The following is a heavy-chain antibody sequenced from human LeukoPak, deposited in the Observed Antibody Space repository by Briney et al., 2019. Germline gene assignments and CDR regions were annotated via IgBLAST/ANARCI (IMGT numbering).Heavy chain of an antibody. D-gene: IGHD2-2*01. CDR3: ARGMGLWRRRDIVVVPAAYVNNWFDP. V-gene: IGHV4-34*01. CDR1: GGSFSGYY. CDR2: INHSGST. Sequence: SETLSLTCAVYGGSFSGYYWSWIRQPPGKGLEWIGEINHSGSTNYNPSPKSRVPISVDTSKNQFSLKLSSVTAADTAVYYCARGMGLWRRRDIVVVPAAYVNNWFDPWGQGTLVTVSS. J-gene: IGHJ5*02.